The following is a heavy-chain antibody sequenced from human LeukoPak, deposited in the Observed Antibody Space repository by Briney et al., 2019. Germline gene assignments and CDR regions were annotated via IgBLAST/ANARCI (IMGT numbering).Heavy chain of an antibody. CDR3: ARGSLWFGEFSY. J-gene: IGHJ4*02. Sequence: GGSLRLSCAASGFTFSSYWMHWVRQAPGKGLVWVSRINSDGSSTSYADSVKGRFTISRDNAKNTLYLQMNSLRAEDTAVYYCARGSLWFGEFSYWGQGTLVTVSS. CDR2: INSDGSST. CDR1: GFTFSSYW. V-gene: IGHV3-74*01. D-gene: IGHD3-10*01.